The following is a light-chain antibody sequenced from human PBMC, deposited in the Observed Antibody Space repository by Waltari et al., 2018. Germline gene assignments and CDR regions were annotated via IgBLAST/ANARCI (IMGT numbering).Light chain of an antibody. CDR2: GAS. Sequence: EIVLTQSPGTLSLSPGERGTLSCRASQRVSRFLAWYQQKPGQAPRLLIYGASTRATGIPDRFSGSGSGTDFSLTIRRLEPEDFAVYYWQKYDRLPATFGQGTKVEIK. V-gene: IGKV3-20*01. CDR3: QKYDRLPAT. CDR1: QRVSRF. J-gene: IGKJ1*01.